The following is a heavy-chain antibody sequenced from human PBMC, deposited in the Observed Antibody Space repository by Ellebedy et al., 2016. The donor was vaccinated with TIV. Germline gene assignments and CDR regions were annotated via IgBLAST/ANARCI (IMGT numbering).Heavy chain of an antibody. CDR1: GFTFSAYG. Sequence: GESLKISCAASGFTFSAYGMHWVRQTPGSGLEWVAVIGYDGSNKYYGDSVKGRFTISRDNSNNTLYLQMNSLRADDTAVYYCAREMTTLGDDAFDIWGRGTMVTVPS. V-gene: IGHV3-33*08. CDR2: IGYDGSNK. J-gene: IGHJ3*02. CDR3: AREMTTLGDDAFDI. D-gene: IGHD4-11*01.